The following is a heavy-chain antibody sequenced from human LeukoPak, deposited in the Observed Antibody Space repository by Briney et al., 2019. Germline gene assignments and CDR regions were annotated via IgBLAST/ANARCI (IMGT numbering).Heavy chain of an antibody. CDR2: IYTSGST. CDR1: GGSISSYY. D-gene: IGHD3-3*01. CDR3: ARDPQTYYDFWSGYWGYYFDY. V-gene: IGHV4-4*07. J-gene: IGHJ4*02. Sequence: SETLSLTCSVSGGSISSYYCSWIRQPAGKGLEWIGRIYTSGSTNYNPSLKSRVTMSVDTSKNQFSLKLSSVTAADTAVYYCARDPQTYYDFWSGYWGYYFDYWGQGTLVTVSS.